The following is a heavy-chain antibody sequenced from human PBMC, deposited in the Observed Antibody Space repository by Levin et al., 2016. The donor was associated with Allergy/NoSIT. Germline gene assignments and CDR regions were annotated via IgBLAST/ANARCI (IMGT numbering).Heavy chain of an antibody. Sequence: SETLSLTCTVSGGSISSYYWSWIRQPAGKGLEWIGRIYTSGSTNYNPSLKSRVTMSVDTSKNQFSLKLSSVTAADTAVYYCARGHDSSGPWDGAFDIWGQGTMVTVSS. CDR1: GGSISSYY. J-gene: IGHJ3*02. CDR3: ARGHDSSGPWDGAFDI. CDR2: IYTSGST. V-gene: IGHV4-4*07. D-gene: IGHD3-22*01.